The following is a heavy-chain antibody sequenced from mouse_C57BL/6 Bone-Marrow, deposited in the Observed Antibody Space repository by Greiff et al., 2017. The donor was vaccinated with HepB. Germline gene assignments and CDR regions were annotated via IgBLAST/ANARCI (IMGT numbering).Heavy chain of an antibody. CDR3: AMRRYYGSTPYYYAMDY. CDR2: IDPNSGGT. D-gene: IGHD1-1*01. Sequence: QVQLQQPGAELVKPGASVKLSCKASDYTFTSYWMHWVKQRPGRGLEWIGRIDPNSGGTKYNEKFKSKATLTVDKPSSTAYMQLSSLTSEDSAVYYCAMRRYYGSTPYYYAMDYWGQGTSVTVSS. CDR1: DYTFTSYW. J-gene: IGHJ4*01. V-gene: IGHV1-72*01.